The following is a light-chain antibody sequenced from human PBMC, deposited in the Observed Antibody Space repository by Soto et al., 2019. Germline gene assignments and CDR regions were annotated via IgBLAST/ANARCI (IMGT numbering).Light chain of an antibody. CDR3: QERSGWPRGI. V-gene: IGKV3-11*01. J-gene: IGKJ4*01. CDR2: AAS. CDR1: QYIDSN. Sequence: EVVLTQSPATLSLSPGERATLSCRTSQYIDSNLAWFQQKPGQTPRLLVLAASQRAAGVPARCRGSGSGTDFTLTISSLEPEDFAGYYCQERSGWPRGIFGGGTKVEIK.